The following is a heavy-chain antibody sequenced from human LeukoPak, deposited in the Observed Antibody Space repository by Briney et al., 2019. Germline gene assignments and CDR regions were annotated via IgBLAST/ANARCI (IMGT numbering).Heavy chain of an antibody. Sequence: PGGSLRLSCAASGFTFSRHSMNWVRQAPGKGLEGVSSSSTSSSYIYYADSVKGRFTISRDNSKNTLYLQMNSLRAEHTAVYYCAKDTPGSYRFDYWGQGTLVTVSP. CDR1: GFTFSRHS. CDR3: AKDTPGSYRFDY. CDR2: SSTSSSYI. V-gene: IGHV3-21*04. J-gene: IGHJ4*02. D-gene: IGHD1-26*01.